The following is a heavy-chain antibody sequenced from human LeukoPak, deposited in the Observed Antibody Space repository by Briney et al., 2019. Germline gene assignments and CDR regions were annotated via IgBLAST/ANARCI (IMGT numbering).Heavy chain of an antibody. J-gene: IGHJ5*02. CDR3: ARDLHYYGSGP. CDR2: ISGTSSYM. CDR1: GFNFRDYS. D-gene: IGHD3-10*01. V-gene: IGHV3-21*01. Sequence: GGSLRLSRVAYGFNFRDYSMNWVRQAPGKGLDWVSGISGTSSYMYYGDSVKGRFTVSRDNAKNLLYLQMESLRVEDTAVYYCARDLHYYGSGPWGQGTLVTVSS.